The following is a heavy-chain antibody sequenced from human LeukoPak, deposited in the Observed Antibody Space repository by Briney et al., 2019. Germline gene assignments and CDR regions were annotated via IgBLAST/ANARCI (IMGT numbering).Heavy chain of an antibody. J-gene: IGHJ4*02. Sequence: GGSLRLSCAASGFTFSSYGMHWVRQAPGKGLEWVAVISYDGSNKYYADSVKGRFTISRDNSKNTLYLQMNSLRAEDTAVYYCAKEIRYSSILDYWGQGTLVTVSS. CDR3: AKEIRYSSILDY. CDR2: ISYDGSNK. V-gene: IGHV3-30*18. D-gene: IGHD6-13*01. CDR1: GFTFSSYG.